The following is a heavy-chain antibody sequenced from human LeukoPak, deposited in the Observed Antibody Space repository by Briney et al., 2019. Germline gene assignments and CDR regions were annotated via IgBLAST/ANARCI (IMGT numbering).Heavy chain of an antibody. CDR1: GFTFSSYA. CDR3: ARDPTTYSSGWYSDAFDI. CDR2: ISSSSSYI. D-gene: IGHD6-19*01. J-gene: IGHJ3*02. Sequence: PGGSLRLSCAASGFTFSSYAMSWVRQAPGKGLEWVSSISSSSSYIYYADSVKGRFTISRDNAKNSLYLQMNSLRAEDTAVYYCARDPTTYSSGWYSDAFDIWGQGTMVTVSS. V-gene: IGHV3-21*04.